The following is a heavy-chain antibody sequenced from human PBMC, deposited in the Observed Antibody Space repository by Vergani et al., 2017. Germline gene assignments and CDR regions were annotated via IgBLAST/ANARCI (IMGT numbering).Heavy chain of an antibody. D-gene: IGHD6-13*01. J-gene: IGHJ3*01. CDR1: GDSISRSHYY. CDR3: AIPVGPSAIADGYHV. V-gene: IGHV4-39*02. Sequence: QLQLQESGPGLVKPSETLSLSCRVSGDSISRSHYYWGFIRQPPGKGLERIGSISSSGSPYYTPTLKSPLALSVNTSKNLFSLRLKSVTSTDTGMYYCAIPVGPSAIADGYHVWGQGTMVTVS. CDR2: ISSSGSP.